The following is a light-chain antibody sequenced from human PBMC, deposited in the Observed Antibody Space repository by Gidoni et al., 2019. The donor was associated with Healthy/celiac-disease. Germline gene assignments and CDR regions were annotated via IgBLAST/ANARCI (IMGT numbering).Light chain of an antibody. CDR3: QQYNNWPPYT. J-gene: IGKJ2*01. Sequence: EIVMTQAPATLSVSPGERATRSCRASQSVSSNLAWYQQKPGQAPRLLIYGASTRATGIPARFSGSGSGTAFTLPISSLQSEDFAVYYCQQYNNWPPYTFGQGTKLEIK. CDR2: GAS. CDR1: QSVSSN. V-gene: IGKV3-15*01.